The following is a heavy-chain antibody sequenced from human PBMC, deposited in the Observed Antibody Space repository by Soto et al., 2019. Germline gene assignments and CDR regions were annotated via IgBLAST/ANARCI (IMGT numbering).Heavy chain of an antibody. Sequence: GGSLRLSCAASGFAFDTYAMYWVRQAPGEGLEWVAVISYDGSNKYYADSVKGRFTISRDNSKNTLYLQMNSLRAEDTAVYYCARDLEQWLAKESYWGQGTLVTVSS. V-gene: IGHV3-30*04. CDR1: GFAFDTYA. CDR3: ARDLEQWLAKESY. J-gene: IGHJ4*02. D-gene: IGHD6-19*01. CDR2: ISYDGSNK.